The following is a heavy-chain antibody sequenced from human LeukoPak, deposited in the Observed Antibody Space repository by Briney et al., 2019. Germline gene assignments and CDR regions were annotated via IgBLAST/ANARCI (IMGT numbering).Heavy chain of an antibody. V-gene: IGHV3-74*03. CDR3: ARGVGGDRDY. Sequence: PGGSLRLSCAASGFTFSTSWMHWVRQGQGKGLVWVSRINPDGSTTTHADSVKGRFTISRDNAKNTVYLQMNSLRAEDTAVYYCARGVGGDRDYWGQGTLVTVSS. CDR1: GFTFSTSW. D-gene: IGHD2-21*02. J-gene: IGHJ4*02. CDR2: INPDGSTT.